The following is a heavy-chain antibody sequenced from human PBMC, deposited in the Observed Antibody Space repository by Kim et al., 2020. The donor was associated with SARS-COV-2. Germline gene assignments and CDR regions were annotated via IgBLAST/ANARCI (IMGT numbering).Heavy chain of an antibody. J-gene: IGHJ6*02. D-gene: IGHD3-22*01. CDR3: ARLHPLDTYGMDV. Sequence: YSPAFQGKVTISADKYISTADLQWSSLKASDTAMYYCARLHPLDTYGMDVWGQGTTVTVSS. V-gene: IGHV5-51*01.